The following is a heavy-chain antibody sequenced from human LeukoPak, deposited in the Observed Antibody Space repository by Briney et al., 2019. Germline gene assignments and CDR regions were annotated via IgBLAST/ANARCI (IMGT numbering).Heavy chain of an antibody. J-gene: IGHJ5*02. CDR3: ARERRGYYDFWSGYSNWFDP. D-gene: IGHD3-3*01. CDR1: GFTFSSYW. Sequence: GGSLRLSCAASGFTFSSYWMSWVRLAPGKGLEWVANIKQDVSEKYYVDSVKGRFTISRDNAKNSLYLQMNSLRAEDTAVYYCARERRGYYDFWSGYSNWFDPWGQGTLVTVSS. CDR2: IKQDVSEK. V-gene: IGHV3-7*01.